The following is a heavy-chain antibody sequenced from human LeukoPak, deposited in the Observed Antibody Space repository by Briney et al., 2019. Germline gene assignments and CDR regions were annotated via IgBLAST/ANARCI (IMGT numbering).Heavy chain of an antibody. CDR3: ARGEPEMATTYFDY. D-gene: IGHD5-24*01. CDR1: GFTFSSYE. J-gene: IGHJ4*02. Sequence: GGSLRLSCAASGFTFSSYEMNWVRQAPGKGLEWLSYIFSSGSTINYADSVKGRFTISRDDAKNSLYLQMNSLRAEDTAVYYCARGEPEMATTYFDYWGQGTLVTVSS. V-gene: IGHV3-48*03. CDR2: IFSSGSTI.